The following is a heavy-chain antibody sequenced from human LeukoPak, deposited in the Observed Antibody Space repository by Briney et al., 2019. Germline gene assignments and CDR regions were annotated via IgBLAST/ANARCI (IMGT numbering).Heavy chain of an antibody. D-gene: IGHD2-15*01. CDR1: GGSISSGDYY. CDR3: ARWVGCSGGSCSPYYYYYGMDV. V-gene: IGHV4-30-4*01. J-gene: IGHJ6*02. Sequence: SETLSLTCTVSGGSISSGDYYWSWIRQPPGKGLEWIGYIYYSGSTYYNPSLKSRVTISVDTSKNQFSLKLSSVTAADTAVYYCARWVGCSGGSCSPYYYYYGMDVWGQGTTVTVSS. CDR2: IYYSGST.